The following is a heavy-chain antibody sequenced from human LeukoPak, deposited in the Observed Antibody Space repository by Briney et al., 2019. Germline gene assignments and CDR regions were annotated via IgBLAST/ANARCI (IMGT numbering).Heavy chain of an antibody. CDR2: IYYSGST. V-gene: IGHV4-59*08. CDR3: ARLRCGGDCYLHDY. Sequence: SETLSLTCTVSGGSLSSYYWSWIRQPPGKGLEWIGYIYYSGSTNYNPSLKSRVTISVDTSKNQFSLKLSSVTAADTAVYYCARLRCGGDCYLHDYWGQGTLVTVSS. CDR1: GGSLSSYY. D-gene: IGHD2-21*02. J-gene: IGHJ4*02.